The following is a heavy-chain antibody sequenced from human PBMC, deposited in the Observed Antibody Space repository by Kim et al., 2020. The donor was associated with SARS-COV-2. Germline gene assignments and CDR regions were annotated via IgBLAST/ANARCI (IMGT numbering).Heavy chain of an antibody. Sequence: YRDSGKGRFTISRDNAKNSLYLQMNSLRAEDTAVYYCARAYSSGWAYFDYWGQGTLVTVSS. J-gene: IGHJ4*02. D-gene: IGHD6-19*01. CDR3: ARAYSSGWAYFDY. V-gene: IGHV3-21*01.